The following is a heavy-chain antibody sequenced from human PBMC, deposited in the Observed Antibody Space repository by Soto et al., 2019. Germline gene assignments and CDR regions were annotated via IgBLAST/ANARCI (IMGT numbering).Heavy chain of an antibody. D-gene: IGHD1-26*01. J-gene: IGHJ4*02. CDR2: IFPLLGMV. CDR1: GGDLTNSG. V-gene: IGHV1-69*04. CDR3: AKEDGAGFKS. Sequence: QVHLVQSGAEMKKPGSSVKVSCKVSGGDLTNSGISWVRQAPGQGLEWMGGIFPLLGMVGYSQKFQGRVSTTADGSTKPSYMDLGSLRSGDTAVYYSAKEDGAGFKSWGQGTLVIGSS.